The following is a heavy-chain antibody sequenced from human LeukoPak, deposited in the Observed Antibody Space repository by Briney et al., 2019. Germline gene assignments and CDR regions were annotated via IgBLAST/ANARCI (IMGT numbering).Heavy chain of an antibody. J-gene: IGHJ4*02. CDR2: IYYSGST. Sequence: SETLSLTCTVSGGSISSYYWSWIRQPPGKGLEWIGYIYYSGSTNYNPSLKSRVTISVDTSKDQFSLKLSSVTAADTAVYYCAIYCSSTSCHMGGFDYWGQGTLVTVSS. CDR1: GGSISSYY. D-gene: IGHD2-2*02. CDR3: AIYCSSTSCHMGGFDY. V-gene: IGHV4-59*08.